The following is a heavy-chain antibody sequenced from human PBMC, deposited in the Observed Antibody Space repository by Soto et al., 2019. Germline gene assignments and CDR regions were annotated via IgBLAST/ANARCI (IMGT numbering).Heavy chain of an antibody. CDR2: IIPILGIA. CDR3: ARDQWLRSPPDY. D-gene: IGHD5-12*01. J-gene: IGHJ4*02. V-gene: IGHV1-69*04. CDR1: GGTFSSST. Sequence: ASVKVSCKASGGTFSSSTISWVRQAPGQGLEWMGRIIPILGIANYAQKFQGRVTITADKSTSTAYMELSSLRSEDTAVYYCARDQWLRSPPDYWGQGTLVTVSS.